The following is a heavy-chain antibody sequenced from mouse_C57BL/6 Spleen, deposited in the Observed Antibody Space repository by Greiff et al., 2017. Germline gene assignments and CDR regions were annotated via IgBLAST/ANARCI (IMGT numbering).Heavy chain of an antibody. CDR2: IHPNSGST. J-gene: IGHJ4*01. CDR3: AREGQLRLREAMDY. Sequence: QVQLQQPGAELVKPGASVKLSCKASGYTFTSYWMHWVKQRPGQGLEWIGMIHPNSGSTNYNEKFKSKATLTVDKSFSTAYMQLSSLTSEDSAVYYCAREGQLRLREAMDYWGQGTSVTVSS. D-gene: IGHD3-2*02. CDR1: GYTFTSYW. V-gene: IGHV1-64*01.